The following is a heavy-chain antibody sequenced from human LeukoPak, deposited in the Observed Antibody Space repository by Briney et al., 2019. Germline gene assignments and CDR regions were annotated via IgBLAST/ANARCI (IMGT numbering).Heavy chain of an antibody. CDR1: GGSISSSSYY. J-gene: IGHJ5*02. V-gene: IGHV4-39*01. D-gene: IGHD6-13*01. Sequence: PSETLSLTCTVSGGSISSSSYYWGWIHQPPGKGLEWIGSIYYSGSTYYNPSLKSRVTISVDTSKNQFSLKLSSVTAADTAVYYCARHSSSWYGINWFDPWGQGTLVTVSS. CDR2: IYYSGST. CDR3: ARHSSSWYGINWFDP.